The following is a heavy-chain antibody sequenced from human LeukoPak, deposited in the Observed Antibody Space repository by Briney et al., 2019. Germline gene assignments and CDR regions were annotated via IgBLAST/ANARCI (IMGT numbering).Heavy chain of an antibody. V-gene: IGHV4-39*01. CDR1: GGSVSTTAHY. CDR3: ARPAPEYCSVTTCWGT. D-gene: IGHD2-2*01. CDR2: IYYTGTT. J-gene: IGHJ5*02. Sequence: SETLSLTCTVSGGSVSTTAHYWGWIRQPPGKGVEWIGSIYYTGTTSYNPSLKSRVTISVDSSKNQFSLRLRSVTASDTAVYYCARPAPEYCSVTTCWGTWGQGTLVTASS.